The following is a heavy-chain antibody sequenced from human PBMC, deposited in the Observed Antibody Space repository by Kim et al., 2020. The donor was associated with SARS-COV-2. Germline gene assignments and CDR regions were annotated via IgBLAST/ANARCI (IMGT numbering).Heavy chain of an antibody. CDR1: GGSISSYY. V-gene: IGHV4-59*01. D-gene: IGHD2-15*01. Sequence: SETLSLTCTVSGGSISSYYWSWIRQPPGKGLEWIGYIYYSGSTNYNPSLKSRVTISVDTSKNQFSLKLSSVTAADTALYYCARGDNCSGGSCYHDYWYFDLWGRGTLVTVSS. J-gene: IGHJ2*01. CDR2: IYYSGST. CDR3: ARGDNCSGGSCYHDYWYFDL.